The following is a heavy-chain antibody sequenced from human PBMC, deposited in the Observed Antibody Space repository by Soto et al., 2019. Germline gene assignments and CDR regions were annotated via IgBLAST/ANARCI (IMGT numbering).Heavy chain of an antibody. CDR3: ARDSVVGTPAIPLPLYPYDGMDV. V-gene: IGHV1-18*04. CDR1: GYNFTNYG. D-gene: IGHD2-2*02. J-gene: IGHJ6*02. Sequence: ASVKVSCNGSGYNFTNYGISWERQTPGQGLQWMGWISGYNGNTHDAHKFQGRVTLTTDTSTATAYIELRSLRSDDTGVYYCARDSVVGTPAIPLPLYPYDGMDVWGQGTTVTVSS. CDR2: ISGYNGNT.